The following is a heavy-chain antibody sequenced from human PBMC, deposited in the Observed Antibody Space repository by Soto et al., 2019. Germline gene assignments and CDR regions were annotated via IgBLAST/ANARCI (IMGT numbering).Heavy chain of an antibody. CDR2: IKQDGSEK. Sequence: PVGSLRLSCAASGLTFSNYWMSWFREAPGNGLEWVANIKQDGSEKYYVDSVRGRFTISRDNARNSLYLQMNGLRAEDTAVYYCARQRWLQLRYFDYWGQGTLVTV. D-gene: IGHD5-12*01. V-gene: IGHV3-7*03. J-gene: IGHJ4*02. CDR3: ARQRWLQLRYFDY. CDR1: GLTFSNYW.